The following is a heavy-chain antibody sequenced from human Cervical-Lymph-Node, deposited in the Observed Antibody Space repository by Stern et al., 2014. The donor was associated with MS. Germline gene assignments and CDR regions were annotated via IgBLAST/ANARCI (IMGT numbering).Heavy chain of an antibody. D-gene: IGHD5-12*01. CDR2: IYYGGNT. CDR3: AVGSGYDLFEF. J-gene: IGHJ4*02. Sequence: QLQLQESGPGLVKPSETLSLTCTVSGASINSYYWSWIRQPPGKGLEWIGYIYYGGNTNYNPSLKSRVTMSADTSKAQFSLNLRSVTAADTAVYYCAVGSGYDLFEFWGQGSLVTVSS. CDR1: GASINSYY. V-gene: IGHV4-59*01.